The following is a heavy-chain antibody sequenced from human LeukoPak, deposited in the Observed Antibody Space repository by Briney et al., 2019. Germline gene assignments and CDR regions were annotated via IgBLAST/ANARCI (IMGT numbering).Heavy chain of an antibody. V-gene: IGHV3-30*18. D-gene: IGHD2-2*01. Sequence: PGVSLRLCCAASGFTFSSYGMHWVRQARGKGLEWVAVISYDGSNKYYADSVKGRFTISRDNSKNTLYLQMNSLRAEDTAVYYCAKGWCSSTSCTNLDYWGQGTLVTVSS. CDR3: AKGWCSSTSCTNLDY. J-gene: IGHJ4*02. CDR2: ISYDGSNK. CDR1: GFTFSSYG.